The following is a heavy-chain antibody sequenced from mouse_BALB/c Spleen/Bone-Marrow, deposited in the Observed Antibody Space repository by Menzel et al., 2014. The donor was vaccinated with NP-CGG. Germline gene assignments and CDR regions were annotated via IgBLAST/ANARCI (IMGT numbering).Heavy chain of an antibody. CDR3: AKNDDDAMDY. Sequence: QVQLQQSGPSLVQPSQSLSITCTVSGFSLTSYGVHWVRQSPGKGLEWLGVIWRRGSTDYNAAFMSRLSITKDNSKSQVFFKMNSLQADDTAIYYRAKNDDDAMDYWDQGTSVTVSS. D-gene: IGHD2-12*01. CDR2: IWRRGST. CDR1: GFSLTSYG. V-gene: IGHV2-5-1*01. J-gene: IGHJ4*01.